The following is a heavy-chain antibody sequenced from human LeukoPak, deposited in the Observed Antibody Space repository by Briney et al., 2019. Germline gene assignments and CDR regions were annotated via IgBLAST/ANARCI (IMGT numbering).Heavy chain of an antibody. V-gene: IGHV3-74*01. Sequence: GGSLRPSCAASGFTFSSYWMHWVRHAPGKGLVWVSRIDTDGSDTSYADSVKGRFTISRDNAKNTLYLQMNSLRAEDTAVYYCVVGHTQSKDYDFWSSYFDYWGQGTLVTVSS. CDR3: VVGHTQSKDYDFWSSYFDY. CDR2: IDTDGSDT. J-gene: IGHJ4*02. CDR1: GFTFSSYW. D-gene: IGHD3-3*01.